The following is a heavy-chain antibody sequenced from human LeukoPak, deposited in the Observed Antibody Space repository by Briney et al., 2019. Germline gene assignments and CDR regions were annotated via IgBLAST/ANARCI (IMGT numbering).Heavy chain of an antibody. V-gene: IGHV3-48*01. Sequence: QPGGSLRLSCAASGFTVSSNYMSWVRQAPGKGLEWVSNIGTSSTTIYYADSVKGRFTISRDNAKNSLYLQMNSLRADDTAVYYCARFAAGGSYYYYMDVWGKGTTVTVSS. D-gene: IGHD6-25*01. J-gene: IGHJ6*03. CDR1: GFTVSSNY. CDR3: ARFAAGGSYYYYMDV. CDR2: IGTSSTTI.